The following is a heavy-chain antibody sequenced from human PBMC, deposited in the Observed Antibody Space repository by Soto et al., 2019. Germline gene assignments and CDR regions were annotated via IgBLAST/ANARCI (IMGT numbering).Heavy chain of an antibody. D-gene: IGHD2-15*01. J-gene: IGHJ4*01. CDR3: ARAHAPTLPFDY. CDR1: GGSFSGYY. Sequence: SETLSLTCAVYGGSFSGYYWSWIRQPPGKGLEWIGLINHSGSANYNPSLKSRVTISVDTSKNQFSLSLDSVTAADTAVYFCARAHAPTLPFDYWGQGTLVTVSS. CDR2: INHSGSA. V-gene: IGHV4-34*01.